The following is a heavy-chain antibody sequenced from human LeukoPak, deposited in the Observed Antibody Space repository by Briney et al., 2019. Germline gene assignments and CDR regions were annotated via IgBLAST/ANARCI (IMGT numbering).Heavy chain of an antibody. CDR3: ARSRDHYSSGWYD. J-gene: IGHJ4*02. D-gene: IGHD6-19*01. Sequence: SVKVSCKASGGTFSSYAISWVRQAPGQGLEWMGRIIPIFGTANYAQKFQGRVTITTDESTSTAYMELSSLRSEDTAVYYCARSRDHYSSGWYDWGQGTLVTVSS. V-gene: IGHV1-69*05. CDR1: GGTFSSYA. CDR2: IIPIFGTA.